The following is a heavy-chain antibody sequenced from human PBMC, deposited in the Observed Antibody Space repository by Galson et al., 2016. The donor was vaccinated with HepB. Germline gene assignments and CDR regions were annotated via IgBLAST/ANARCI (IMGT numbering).Heavy chain of an antibody. J-gene: IGHJ4*02. D-gene: IGHD1-26*01. CDR1: GFTFSNYA. V-gene: IGHV3-21*01. Sequence: SLRLSCAASGFTFSNYAMSWVRQAPGKGLEWVSSISSSSSYIYYADSVKGRFTISRDNAKNSLYLQMNSLRAEDTAVYYCARGDIVGATFDYWGQGTLVTVSS. CDR3: ARGDIVGATFDY. CDR2: ISSSSSYI.